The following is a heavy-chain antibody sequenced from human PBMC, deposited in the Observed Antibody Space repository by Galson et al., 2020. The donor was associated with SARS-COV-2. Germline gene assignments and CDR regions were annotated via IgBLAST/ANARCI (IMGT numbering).Heavy chain of an antibody. D-gene: IGHD6-19*01. Sequence: GGSLRLSCAASGFTFSDYYMTRIRQAPGKGLEWVSYISSSGSSIFYADSVKGLFTISRDNAKNSLYLQMNSLRAEDTAVYYCARDGGRWYSSGWYDYWGQGTLVTVSS. V-gene: IGHV3-11*01. CDR2: ISSSGSSI. CDR1: GFTFSDYY. J-gene: IGHJ4*02. CDR3: ARDGGRWYSSGWYDY.